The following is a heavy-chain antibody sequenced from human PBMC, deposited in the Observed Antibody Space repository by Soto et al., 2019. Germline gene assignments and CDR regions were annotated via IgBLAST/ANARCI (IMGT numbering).Heavy chain of an antibody. J-gene: IGHJ6*03. D-gene: IGHD4-17*01. CDR2: ISGSGGST. CDR1: GFTFSSYT. V-gene: IGHV3-23*01. Sequence: PGGSLRLSCAASGFTFSSYTMNWVRQAPGKGLEWVSTISGSGGSTYYADSVKGRFTISRDNSKNTLYLQMNSLRAEDTAVYYCANMNTAKEMGDYFLRYYMEVWGKGTTVTVTS. CDR3: ANMNTAKEMGDYFLRYYMEV.